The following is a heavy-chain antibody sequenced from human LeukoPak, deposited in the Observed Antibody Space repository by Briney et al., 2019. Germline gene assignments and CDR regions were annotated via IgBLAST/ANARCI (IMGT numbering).Heavy chain of an antibody. CDR3: ARDVLPNWFDP. Sequence: GGSLRLSCAASGFTFSNYWMSWVRQAPGKGLEWVANIKQDGSKKYYSDSVKGRFTISKDNAKNSLYLQMNSLRAEDTALYYCARDVLPNWFDPWGQGTLVTVSS. D-gene: IGHD3-3*01. V-gene: IGHV3-7*04. J-gene: IGHJ5*02. CDR2: IKQDGSKK. CDR1: GFTFSNYW.